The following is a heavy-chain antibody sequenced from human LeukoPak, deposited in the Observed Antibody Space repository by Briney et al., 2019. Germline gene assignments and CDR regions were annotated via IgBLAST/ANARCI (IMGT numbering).Heavy chain of an antibody. Sequence: PGGSLRLSCAASGFTFSNHWMIWVRQAPGNGLEWVANIDRAGSEKNYMDSVKDRFIISRDNTQNSLHLQMNNLKSEDTAVYYCVRAVSPGSRSAWYDALDIWGQGTMVTVSS. CDR1: GFTFSNHW. CDR3: VRAVSPGSRSAWYDALDI. D-gene: IGHD6-19*01. J-gene: IGHJ3*02. V-gene: IGHV3-7*03. CDR2: IDRAGSEK.